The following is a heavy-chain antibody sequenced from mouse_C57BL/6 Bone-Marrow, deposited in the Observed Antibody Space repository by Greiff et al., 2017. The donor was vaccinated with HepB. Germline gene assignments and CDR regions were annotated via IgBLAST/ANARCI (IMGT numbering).Heavy chain of an antibody. CDR3: ARRDYGSSFYAMDY. V-gene: IGHV5-17*01. CDR1: GFTFSDYG. J-gene: IGHJ4*01. CDR2: ISSGSSTI. Sequence: DVKLVESGGGLVKPGGSQKLSCAASGFTFSDYGMHWVRQAPEKGLEWVAYISSGSSTIYYADTVKGRFTISRDNAKNTLFLQMTSLRSEDTAMYYCARRDYGSSFYAMDYWGQGTSVTVSS. D-gene: IGHD1-1*01.